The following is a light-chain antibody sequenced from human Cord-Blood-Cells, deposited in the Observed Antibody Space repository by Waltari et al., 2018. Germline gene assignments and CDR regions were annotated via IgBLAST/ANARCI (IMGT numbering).Light chain of an antibody. CDR2: DVS. CDR1: SSDVGGYNY. CDR3: CSYAGSYTWV. V-gene: IGLV2-11*01. Sequence: QSALTQPRPVSGSPGQSVTISCTGTSSDVGGYNYVSWYQQHPGKAPKLMIYDVSKRPSGVPDPFSGSKSGNTASLTISGLQAEDEADYYCCSYAGSYTWVFGGGTKLTVL. J-gene: IGLJ3*02.